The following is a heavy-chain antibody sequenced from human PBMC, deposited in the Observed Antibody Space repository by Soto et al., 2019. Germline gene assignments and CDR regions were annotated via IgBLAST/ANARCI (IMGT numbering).Heavy chain of an antibody. Sequence: SETLSLTCTVSGGTISYYYWSWIRQPPGKGLEWIGSIYYSGSTNYNPSLKSRVTISVDTSKNQFSLKLSSVTVADTAVYYCARVWGGAFDIWGQGTMVTVSS. V-gene: IGHV4-59*01. CDR1: GGTISYYY. J-gene: IGHJ3*02. CDR2: IYYSGST. CDR3: ARVWGGAFDI. D-gene: IGHD3-10*01.